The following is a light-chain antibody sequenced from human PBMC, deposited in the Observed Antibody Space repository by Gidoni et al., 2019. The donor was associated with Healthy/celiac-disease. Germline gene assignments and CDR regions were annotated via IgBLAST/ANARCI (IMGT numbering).Light chain of an antibody. J-gene: IGKJ5*01. CDR3: QQSYSTPRIT. V-gene: IGKV1-39*01. Sequence: DIQMTQSPSSLSASVGDRVTITCRASQSISSYLNWYQQKPGKAPKPLIYAASSLQSGVPSRFSGSGSGTDFTLTISSLQPEDFATYYCQQSYSTPRITFGQGTRPEIK. CDR2: AAS. CDR1: QSISSY.